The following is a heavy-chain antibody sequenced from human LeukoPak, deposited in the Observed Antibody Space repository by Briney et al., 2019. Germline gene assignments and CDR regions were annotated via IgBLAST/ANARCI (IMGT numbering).Heavy chain of an antibody. CDR3: ARHINVEYYYDSSGREGFDP. CDR2: IYPGDSDT. J-gene: IGHJ5*02. V-gene: IGHV5-51*01. Sequence: PGESLKISCKGSGYSFTSYWIGWVRQMPGKGLEWMGIIYPGDSDTRYSPSFQGQVTISADKSISTAYLQWSSLKASDTAMYYCARHINVEYYYDSSGREGFDPWGQGTLVTVSS. D-gene: IGHD3-22*01. CDR1: GYSFTSYW.